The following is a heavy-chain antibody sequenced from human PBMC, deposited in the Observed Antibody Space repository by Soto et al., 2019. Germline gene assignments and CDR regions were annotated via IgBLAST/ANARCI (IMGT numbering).Heavy chain of an antibody. CDR1: NGSLTGHY. J-gene: IGHJ6*02. V-gene: IGHV4-34*01. D-gene: IGHD1-1*01. CDR2: IDHSGIT. CDR3: ARVPGGGRQGSIIPWYNFGMDV. Sequence: SETLSLTCAVYNGSLTGHYWTWIRQPPGKGLEWIGEIDHSGITNYNPSLKSRVTISVDTSKNRFSLILTSVTAADTAVYYCARVPGGGRQGSIIPWYNFGMDVWGQGTTVTVSS.